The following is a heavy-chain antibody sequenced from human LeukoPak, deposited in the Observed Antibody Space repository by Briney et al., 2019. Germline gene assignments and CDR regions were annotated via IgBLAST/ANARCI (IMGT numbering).Heavy chain of an antibody. CDR3: ARELTTVPYYFDY. CDR2: IYYSGNT. V-gene: IGHV4-59*01. J-gene: IGHJ4*02. Sequence: SETLSLTCTVSGGSISSYYWSWIRQPPGEGLEWIGYIYYSGNTNYNPSLKSRVTISVDTSKNQFSLKLSSVTAADTAVYYCARELTTVPYYFDYWGQGTLVTVSS. CDR1: GGSISSYY. D-gene: IGHD4-17*01.